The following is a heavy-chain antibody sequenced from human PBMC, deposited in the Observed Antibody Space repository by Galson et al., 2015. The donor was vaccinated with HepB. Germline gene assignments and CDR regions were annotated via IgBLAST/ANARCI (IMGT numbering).Heavy chain of an antibody. J-gene: IGHJ4*02. CDR2: ISCSGSTK. CDR1: GFTVSDYY. Sequence: SLRLSCAASGFTVSDYYMSWIRQAPGKGLEWVSYISCSGSTKVYADSVKGRFTISKDNAQNTLNLRMSSLRAEDTAIYYCARDKYDFWSSSTVDYWGQGALVAVSS. CDR3: ARDKYDFWSSSTVDY. V-gene: IGHV3-11*01. D-gene: IGHD3-3*01.